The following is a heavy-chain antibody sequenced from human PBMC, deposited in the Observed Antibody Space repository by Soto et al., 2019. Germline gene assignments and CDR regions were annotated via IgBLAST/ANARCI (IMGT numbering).Heavy chain of an antibody. J-gene: IGHJ4*02. D-gene: IGHD2-2*01. Sequence: SETLSLTCTVSGGPISSGDYYWSWIRQPPGKGLEWIGYIYYSGSTYYNPSLKSRVTISVDTSKNQFSLKLSSVTAADTAVYYCARAGSYPPGRFDYWGQGTLVTVSS. CDR1: GGPISSGDYY. V-gene: IGHV4-30-4*01. CDR2: IYYSGST. CDR3: ARAGSYPPGRFDY.